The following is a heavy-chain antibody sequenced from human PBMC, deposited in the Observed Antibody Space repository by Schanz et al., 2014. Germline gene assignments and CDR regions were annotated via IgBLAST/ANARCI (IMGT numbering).Heavy chain of an antibody. D-gene: IGHD6-25*01. CDR3: ARGQRRTIGRPFGP. Sequence: QVQLVQSGAEVKKPGASVKVSCKASGYNITSNDVTWVRQATGQGLEWMGWMNPNSGNTGYAQKFQGRVTMTRNTSISTAYMELSSLASEDTAVYYCARGQRRTIGRPFGPWGQGTLVTVSS. J-gene: IGHJ5*02. CDR2: MNPNSGNT. CDR1: GYNITSND. V-gene: IGHV1-8*01.